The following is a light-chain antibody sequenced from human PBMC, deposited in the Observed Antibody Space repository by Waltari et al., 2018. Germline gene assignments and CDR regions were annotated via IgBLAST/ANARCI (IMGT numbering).Light chain of an antibody. CDR3: LVAYSGGRVR. V-gene: IGLV7-46*01. CDR2: DTT. J-gene: IGLJ3*02. CDR1: TGPVTSGHY. Sequence: QAVVTQEPSLTVSPGGTVPLTCGSSTGPVTSGHYPYWFQQKPGQAPRPLIYDTTNRHSWTPARFSGSLLGGKAALTLSGAQPGDEADYYCLVAYSGGRVRFGGGTKLTVL.